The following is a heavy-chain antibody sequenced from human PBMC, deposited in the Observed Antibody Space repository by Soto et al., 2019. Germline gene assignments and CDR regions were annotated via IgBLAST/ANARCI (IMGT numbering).Heavy chain of an antibody. CDR1: GFTFSSYG. J-gene: IGHJ4*02. Sequence: QVQLVESGGGVVQPGRSLRLSCAASGFTFSSYGMHWVRQAPGKGLEWVAVIWYDGSNKYYADSVKGRFTISRDNSKNTLYLQMNSLRAEDTDVYYCAREHLAVMGYWGQGTLVTVSS. V-gene: IGHV3-33*01. D-gene: IGHD3-16*01. CDR3: AREHLAVMGY. CDR2: IWYDGSNK.